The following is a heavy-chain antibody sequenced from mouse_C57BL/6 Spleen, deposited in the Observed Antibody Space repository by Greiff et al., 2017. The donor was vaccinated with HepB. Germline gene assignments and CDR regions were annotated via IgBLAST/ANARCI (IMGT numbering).Heavy chain of an antibody. D-gene: IGHD2-4*01. CDR3: ARGNYDYEDYFDY. Sequence: QVQLQQSGAELVRPGASVKLSCKASGYTFTDYYINWVKQRPGQGLEWIARIYPGSGNTYYNEKFKGKATLTAEKSSSTAYMQLSSLTSEDSAVYFCARGNYDYEDYFDYWGQGTTLTVSS. CDR2: IYPGSGNT. J-gene: IGHJ2*01. V-gene: IGHV1-76*01. CDR1: GYTFTDYY.